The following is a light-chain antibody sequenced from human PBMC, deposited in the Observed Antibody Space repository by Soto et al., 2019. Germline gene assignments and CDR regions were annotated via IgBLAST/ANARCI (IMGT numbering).Light chain of an antibody. V-gene: IGKV1-5*01. CDR2: DAS. CDR1: QSISNW. Sequence: DIHMTQSPSTLPASVGDRVTITCRASQSISNWLAWYRQKPGKAPNLLIYDASSLQSGVPSRFSGGGFGTDFTLTISRLHPGDFATYYCQQYSSSSTFGQGTKVDIK. J-gene: IGKJ1*01. CDR3: QQYSSSST.